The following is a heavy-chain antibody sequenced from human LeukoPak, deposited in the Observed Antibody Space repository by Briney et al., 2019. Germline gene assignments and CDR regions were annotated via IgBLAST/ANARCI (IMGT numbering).Heavy chain of an antibody. J-gene: IGHJ5*02. CDR2: INPNSGGT. D-gene: IGHD3-3*01. CDR1: GYRFTGYY. Sequence: AASVKVSCKASGYRFTGYYVHWVRQAPGQGLEWMGWINPNSGGTNYAQKFQGRVTMTRDTSISTAYMELSRLRSDDTAVYYCARGWYYDFWSGYSSEPANWFDPWGQGTLVTVSS. CDR3: ARGWYYDFWSGYSSEPANWFDP. V-gene: IGHV1-2*02.